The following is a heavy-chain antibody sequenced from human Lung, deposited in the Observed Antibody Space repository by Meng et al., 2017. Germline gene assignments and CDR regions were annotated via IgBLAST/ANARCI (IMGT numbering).Heavy chain of an antibody. D-gene: IGHD4-11*01. V-gene: IGHV4-34*01. CDR2: INHSGST. J-gene: IGHJ4*02. Sequence: QLQLQPWGAGLLKPSETLSLTCVVSGGSFSDYYWSWIRQPPGKGLEWIGEINHSGSTNYNPSLESRATISVDTSQNNLSLKLSSVTAADSAVYYCARGPTTMAHDFDYWGQGTLVTVSS. CDR1: GGSFSDYY. CDR3: ARGPTTMAHDFDY.